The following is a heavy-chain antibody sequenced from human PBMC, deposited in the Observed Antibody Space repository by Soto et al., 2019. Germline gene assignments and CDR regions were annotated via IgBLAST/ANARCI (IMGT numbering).Heavy chain of an antibody. CDR3: ARDRMQWLAVVRTCYGMDV. J-gene: IGHJ6*02. Sequence: ASVKVSCKASGYTFTGHYMHWVRQAPGQGLEWMGWINPNSGGTNYAQKFQGRVTMTRDTSISTAYMELSRLRSDDTAVYYCARDRMQWLAVVRTCYGMDVWGQGTTVTVSS. CDR1: GYTFTGHY. CDR2: INPNSGGT. D-gene: IGHD6-19*01. V-gene: IGHV1-2*02.